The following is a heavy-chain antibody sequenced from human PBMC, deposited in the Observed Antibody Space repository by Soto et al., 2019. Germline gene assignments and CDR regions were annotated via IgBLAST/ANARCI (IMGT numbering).Heavy chain of an antibody. J-gene: IGHJ3*02. CDR1: GGAIRSYY. CDR2: IYYSGST. Sequence: QVQLQESGPGLVKPSETLSLTCTVSGGAIRSYYWSWIRQPPGKGLEWIGYIYYSGSTNYNPSLNSGVTISVDTSKTQFSLKLSSVTAADTAVYYCARAPVGFGVVYSVGAFDIWGQGTVVTVSS. V-gene: IGHV4-59*01. CDR3: ARAPVGFGVVYSVGAFDI. D-gene: IGHD3-3*01.